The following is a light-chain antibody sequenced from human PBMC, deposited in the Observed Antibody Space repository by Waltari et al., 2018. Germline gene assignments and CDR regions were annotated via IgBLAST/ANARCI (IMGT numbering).Light chain of an antibody. CDR2: VAS. J-gene: IGKJ2*01. CDR3: QQSYSTPYT. V-gene: IGKV1-39*01. Sequence: DIQMTQPPSSLSASVEDRVTITCRASQIISSYLNWYQQKPGKAPKLLIYVASSLQGGAPSRFSGSGSGTDFTLTISSLQPEDFATYYCQQSYSTPYTFGQGTKLEIK. CDR1: QIISSY.